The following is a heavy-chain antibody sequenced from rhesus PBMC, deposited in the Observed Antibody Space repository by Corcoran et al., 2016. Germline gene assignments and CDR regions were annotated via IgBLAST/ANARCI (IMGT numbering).Heavy chain of an antibody. J-gene: IGHJ5-1*01. CDR2: INGYSGST. CDR1: GGSFRSYW. V-gene: IGHV4-80*01. Sequence: QVQLQESGPGLVKPSETLSLTCAVSGGSFRSYWWNWIRQPPGRGLEWIGEINGYSGSTSSNPPLQSRVTISMDVSKTQFSLRLTAVTAADTAVYYCTSPVRYRFDVWGPGVLVSVSS. CDR3: TSPVRYRFDV. D-gene: IGHD3-9*01.